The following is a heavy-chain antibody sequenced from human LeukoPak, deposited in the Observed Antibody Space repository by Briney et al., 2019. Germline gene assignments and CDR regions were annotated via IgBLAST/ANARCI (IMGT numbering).Heavy chain of an antibody. CDR1: GFTFNNYA. Sequence: GGSLRLSCAASGFTFNNYAMHWVRQAPGEGLEWVAVISRDGTDQFYADSVKGRFTISRDNSKNTLYLQMNSLRAEDTAVYYCARDLRVRGVINTDYMDVWGKGTTVTISS. CDR2: ISRDGTDQ. V-gene: IGHV3-30*04. CDR3: ARDLRVRGVINTDYMDV. D-gene: IGHD3-10*01. J-gene: IGHJ6*03.